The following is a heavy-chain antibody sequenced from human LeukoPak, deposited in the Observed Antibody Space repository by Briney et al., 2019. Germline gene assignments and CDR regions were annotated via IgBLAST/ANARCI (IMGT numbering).Heavy chain of an antibody. V-gene: IGHV3-30*18. CDR2: ISYDGSNK. Sequence: PGGSLRLSCAASGLTFSSYGMHWVRQAPGKGLEWVAVISYDGSNKYYADSVKGRFTISRDNSKNTLYLQMNSLRAEDTAVYYCAKAEGIWFGELGMVMDVWGKGTTVTVSS. J-gene: IGHJ6*04. D-gene: IGHD3-10*01. CDR1: GLTFSSYG. CDR3: AKAEGIWFGELGMVMDV.